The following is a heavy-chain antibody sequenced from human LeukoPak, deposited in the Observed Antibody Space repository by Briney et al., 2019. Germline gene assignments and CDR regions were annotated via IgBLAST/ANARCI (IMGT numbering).Heavy chain of an antibody. Sequence: GGSLRLSCAASGFTFSNYAMHWVRQAPGKGLEWVSYISSSGSTIYYADSVKGRFTISRDNAKNSLYLQMNSLRAEDTSVYYCARDTNGDGWFDPWGQGTLVTVSS. CDR1: GFTFSNYA. CDR2: ISSSGSTI. V-gene: IGHV3-48*03. J-gene: IGHJ5*02. CDR3: ARDTNGDGWFDP. D-gene: IGHD4-17*01.